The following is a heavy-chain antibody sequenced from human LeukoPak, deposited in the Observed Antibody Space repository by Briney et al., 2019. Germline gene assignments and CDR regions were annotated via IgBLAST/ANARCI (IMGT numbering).Heavy chain of an antibody. CDR2: ISYDGRNK. J-gene: IGHJ6*02. CDR1: GFTFNTYG. D-gene: IGHD4-11*01. CDR3: AKDLAGYSNDRDFGMDV. Sequence: PGGSLRLSRAGSGFTFNTYGMHWVRQAPGKGLEWVAVISYDGRNKFYADSVKGRFTISRDNSKNTLYLQMNSLGAEDTALYHCAKDLAGYSNDRDFGMDVWGQGTTVTVSS. V-gene: IGHV3-30*18.